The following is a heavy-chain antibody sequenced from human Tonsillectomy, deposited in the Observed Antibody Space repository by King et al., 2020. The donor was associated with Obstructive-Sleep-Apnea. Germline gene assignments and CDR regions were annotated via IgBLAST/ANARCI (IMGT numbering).Heavy chain of an antibody. Sequence: LVESGGGVVQPGRSLRLSCAASGFTFSTYPMHWVRQAPGKGLEWVTVTSHDENVRYDADSVKGRFTISRDNSKSTLFLQMNSLRSEDTAVYFCARDEFGSIDYWGQGILVTVSS. J-gene: IGHJ4*02. CDR3: ARDEFGSIDY. V-gene: IGHV3-30*04. D-gene: IGHD3-10*01. CDR1: GFTFSTYP. CDR2: TSHDENVR.